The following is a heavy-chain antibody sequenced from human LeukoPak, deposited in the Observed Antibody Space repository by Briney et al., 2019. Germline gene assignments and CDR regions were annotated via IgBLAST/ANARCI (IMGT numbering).Heavy chain of an antibody. D-gene: IGHD4-11*01. Sequence: PSETLSLTCTVSGGSISSSSYYWGWIRQPPGKGLEWIGSIYYSGSTYYNPSLKSRVTISVDTSKNQFSLKLSSVTATDTAVYYCARSAYNNYAPQIDSWGQGTLVTVSS. CDR1: GGSISSSSYY. CDR3: ARSAYNNYAPQIDS. CDR2: IYYSGST. V-gene: IGHV4-39*01. J-gene: IGHJ5*01.